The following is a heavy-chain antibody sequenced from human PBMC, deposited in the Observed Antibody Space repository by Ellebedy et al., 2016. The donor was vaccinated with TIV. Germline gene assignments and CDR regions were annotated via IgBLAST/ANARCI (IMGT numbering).Heavy chain of an antibody. CDR2: VGPAGDT. CDR3: AKRSAAGREAGAFDI. D-gene: IGHD6-13*01. CDR1: GFTFNIYD. J-gene: IGHJ3*02. V-gene: IGHV3-13*01. Sequence: GESLKISCAASGFTFNIYDFHWVRQPTGNGLEWVSAVGPAGDTYYPDSVKGRFTISRDNSKNTLFLQMQSLRAEETAVYYYAKRSAAGREAGAFDIWGQGTMVTVSS.